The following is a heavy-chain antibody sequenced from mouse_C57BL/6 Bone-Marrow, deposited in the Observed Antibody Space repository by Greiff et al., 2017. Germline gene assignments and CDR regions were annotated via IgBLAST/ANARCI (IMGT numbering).Heavy chain of an antibody. J-gene: IGHJ2*01. CDR2: IRNKANNHAT. D-gene: IGHD2-3*01. Sequence: EVQLVESGGGLVQPGGSMKLSCAASGFTFSDAWMDWVRQSPEKGLEWVAEIRNKANNHATYYAESVKGRFTISRDDSKSSVYLQMNSLRAEDTDIYYCTKVGYYFFDYWGQGTTLTVSS. CDR1: GFTFSDAW. V-gene: IGHV6-6*01. CDR3: TKVGYYFFDY.